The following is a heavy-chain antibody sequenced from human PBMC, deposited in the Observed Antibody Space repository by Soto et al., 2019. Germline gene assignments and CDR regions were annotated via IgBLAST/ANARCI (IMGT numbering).Heavy chain of an antibody. CDR1: GFTFTNFA. J-gene: IGHJ4*02. D-gene: IGHD6-19*01. V-gene: IGHV3-23*01. Sequence: EVQLLESGGGLAQPGGSLRLSCAASGFTFTNFAMNWVRQAPGKGLEWLSVIDGTGSSAYYADSAKGRFTVSRDNSKNTLYLQMSSLRAADTAVYYCFKRAVAGTCFDYWGQGTLVTVSS. CDR2: IDGTGSSA. CDR3: FKRAVAGTCFDY.